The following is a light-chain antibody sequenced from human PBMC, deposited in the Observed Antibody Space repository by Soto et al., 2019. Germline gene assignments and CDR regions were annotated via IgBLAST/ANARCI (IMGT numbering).Light chain of an antibody. CDR1: QGISSF. CDR3: QQLNSYPRK. J-gene: IGKJ1*01. CDR2: AAS. V-gene: IGKV1-9*01. Sequence: IQLTKSPSALSASVGDRVTNTCRAIQGISSFLAWSQQKPGKAPKLLIYAASTLQSGVPSRFSGSRYGTDVSLTISCLQHEDFATYYCQQLNSYPRKFGQGNKVDSK.